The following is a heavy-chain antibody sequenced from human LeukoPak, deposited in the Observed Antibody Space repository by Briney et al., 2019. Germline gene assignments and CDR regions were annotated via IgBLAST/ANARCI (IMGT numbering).Heavy chain of an antibody. CDR1: GYTFTSFA. D-gene: IGHD3-22*01. Sequence: ASVKVSCKASGYTFTSFAINWLPQTPGQGPEWVGWINTHTGNPSYAQGFTGRFVFSLDTSVSTAYLQISSLKAEDTAVYYCVRDGYNSLSSDFDYWGQGTLVTVSS. CDR2: INTHTGNP. V-gene: IGHV7-4-1*02. J-gene: IGHJ4*02. CDR3: VRDGYNSLSSDFDY.